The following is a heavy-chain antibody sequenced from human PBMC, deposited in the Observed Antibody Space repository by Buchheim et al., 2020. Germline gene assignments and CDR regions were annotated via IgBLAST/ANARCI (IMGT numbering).Heavy chain of an antibody. CDR1: GFTFSSYG. V-gene: IGHV3-30*18. D-gene: IGHD3-22*01. J-gene: IGHJ4*02. Sequence: QVQLVESGGGVVQPGRSLRLSCAASGFTFSSYGMHWVRQAPGKGLEWVAVISYDGSNKYYADSVKGRFTISRDNSKKTLYLQMNSLRAEDTAVYYCAKDRGSAYNPAPSFFDYWGQGTL. CDR3: AKDRGSAYNPAPSFFDY. CDR2: ISYDGSNK.